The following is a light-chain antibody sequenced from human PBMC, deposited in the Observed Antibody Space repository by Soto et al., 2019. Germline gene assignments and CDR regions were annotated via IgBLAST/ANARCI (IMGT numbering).Light chain of an antibody. CDR1: QRVTSRF. V-gene: IGKV3-20*01. CDR3: HHYGSSMWT. CDR2: GAS. Sequence: EIVLTQSPGTLSLSPGESATLSCRASQRVTSRFFAWYQQRPGQAPRLLMYGASNRATGIPDRFSGSASGKARNGSVSGKDISLNITGVEPEDSAVYYCHHYGSSMWTFGQGTKVEI. J-gene: IGKJ1*01.